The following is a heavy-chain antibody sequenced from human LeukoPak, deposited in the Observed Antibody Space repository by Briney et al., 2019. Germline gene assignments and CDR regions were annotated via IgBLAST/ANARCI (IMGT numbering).Heavy chain of an antibody. CDR1: GGSISSYY. CDR3: ARAGGATLRYFDWLPNRFDY. J-gene: IGHJ4*02. Sequence: SETLSLTCTVSGGSISSYYWSWIRQPPGKGLEWIGYIYYSGSTYYNPSLKSRVTISVDRSKNQFSLKLSSVTAADTAVYYCARAGGATLRYFDWLPNRFDYWGQGTLVTVSS. D-gene: IGHD3-9*01. CDR2: IYYSGST. V-gene: IGHV4-59*12.